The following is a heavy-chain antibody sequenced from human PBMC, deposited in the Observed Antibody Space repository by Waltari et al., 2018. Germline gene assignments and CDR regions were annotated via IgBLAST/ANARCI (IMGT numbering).Heavy chain of an antibody. V-gene: IGHV1-2*06. J-gene: IGHJ4*02. Sequence: QVQLVQSGAEVKKPGASVKVSCKASGYTFTGYYMQWVRQAPGQGLEWMGRINPNSGGTNYAQKFQGRGTMTRDTSISTAYMELSRLRSDDTAVYYCARDPQTGTEDLYYFDYWGQGTLVTVSS. D-gene: IGHD1-1*01. CDR1: GYTFTGYY. CDR2: INPNSGGT. CDR3: ARDPQTGTEDLYYFDY.